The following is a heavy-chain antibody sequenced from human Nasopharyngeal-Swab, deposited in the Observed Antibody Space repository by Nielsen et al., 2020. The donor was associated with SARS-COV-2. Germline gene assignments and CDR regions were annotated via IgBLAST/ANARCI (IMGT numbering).Heavy chain of an antibody. D-gene: IGHD2-15*01. J-gene: IGHJ4*02. CDR2: IRSKAYGGTT. Sequence: IRQPPGKGLEWVGFIRSKAYGGTTEYAASVKGRFIISRDDSKRIAYLQMNSLKTEDTGVYYCSLGYCSGGSCYSPSPRYWGQGTLVTVSS. CDR3: SLGYCSGGSCYSPSPRY. V-gene: IGHV3-49*02.